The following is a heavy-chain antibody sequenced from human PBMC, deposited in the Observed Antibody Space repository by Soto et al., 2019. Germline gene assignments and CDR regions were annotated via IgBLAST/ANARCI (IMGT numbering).Heavy chain of an antibody. J-gene: IGHJ6*02. D-gene: IGHD3-22*01. CDR3: ARTYYYYSSGYPQVNYYYYGMDV. CDR2: IYPGDSDT. Sequence: KGLEWMGIIYPGDSDTRYSPSFQGQVTISADKSISTAYLQWSSLKASDTAMYYCARTYYYYSSGYPQVNYYYYGMDVWGQGTTVTVS. V-gene: IGHV5-51*01.